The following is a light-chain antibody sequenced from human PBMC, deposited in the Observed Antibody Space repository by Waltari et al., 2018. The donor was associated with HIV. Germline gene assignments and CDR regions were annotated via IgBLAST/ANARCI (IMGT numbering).Light chain of an antibody. J-gene: IGLJ3*02. CDR3: SSYISGSTLV. CDR2: DAN. Sequence: QTVLTQPASVSGSLGQSITISCIRADSHIGYYNYVSWYQHHPDKAPKLIIYDANSRPSGISFRFSGFQSGNTASLTISGLQTEDEADYYCSSYISGSTLVFGGGTKVTVL. V-gene: IGLV2-14*01. CDR1: DSHIGYYNY.